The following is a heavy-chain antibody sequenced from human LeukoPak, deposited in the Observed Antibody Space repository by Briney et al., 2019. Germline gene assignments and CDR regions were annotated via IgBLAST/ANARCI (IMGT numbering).Heavy chain of an antibody. CDR2: ISYDGSKT. J-gene: IGHJ6*02. CDR1: TSAFTRFG. D-gene: IGHD2/OR15-2a*01. Sequence: GGSLRLSCVASTSAFTRFGMHWVRQAPGKGPEWVAVISYDGSKTHYGDSAKGRFTISRDNSQNTLYLQMNSLTTEDTAVYYCAKDARGEYFSPYYYGLEVWGQGTTVSVSS. V-gene: IGHV3-30*18. CDR3: AKDARGEYFSPYYYGLEV.